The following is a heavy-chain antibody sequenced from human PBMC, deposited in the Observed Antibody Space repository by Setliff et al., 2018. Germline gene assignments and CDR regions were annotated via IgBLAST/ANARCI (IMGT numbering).Heavy chain of an antibody. CDR1: GYSFTVFG. J-gene: IGHJ4*02. V-gene: IGHV1-18*01. D-gene: IGHD6-19*01. CDR3: VRSSAPQVVLAADFDF. CDR2: ISPYSGNT. Sequence: ASVKVSCKTSGYSFTVFGISWVRQAPGQGLEWMGWISPYSGNTNFPQWLQDRVTMTIDTSATTVYMELKRLRSDDTAVYYCVRSSAPQVVLAADFDFWGQGTPVTVSS.